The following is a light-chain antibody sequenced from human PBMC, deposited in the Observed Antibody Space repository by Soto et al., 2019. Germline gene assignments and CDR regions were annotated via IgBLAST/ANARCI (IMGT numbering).Light chain of an antibody. Sequence: SVLTQPRSVSGSPGQSVTISCTGTSSDVGGYDYVSWFQHHPGKVPKLMIYDVTKRPSGVPDRFSASKSGNTASLTISGLQAEDEADYYCCSYGGYFWVFGGGTKLTVL. CDR1: SSDVGGYDY. CDR2: DVT. CDR3: CSYGGYFWV. V-gene: IGLV2-11*01. J-gene: IGLJ3*02.